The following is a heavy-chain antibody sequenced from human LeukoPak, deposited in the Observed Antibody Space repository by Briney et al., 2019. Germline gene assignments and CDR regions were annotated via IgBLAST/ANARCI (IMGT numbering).Heavy chain of an antibody. D-gene: IGHD6-19*01. CDR3: ARASSGWGDNWFDP. V-gene: IGHV4-4*02. CDR2: IYHSGST. J-gene: IGHJ5*02. Sequence: SETLSLTCAVSGGSISSSNWWSWVRQPPGKGLEWIGEIYHSGSTNYNPSLKSRVTISVDKCKNQFSLKLSSVTAADTAVYYCARASSGWGDNWFDPWGQGTLVTVSS. CDR1: GGSISSSNW.